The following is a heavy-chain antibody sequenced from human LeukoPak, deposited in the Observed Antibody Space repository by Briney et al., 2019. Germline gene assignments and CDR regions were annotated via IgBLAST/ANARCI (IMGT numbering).Heavy chain of an antibody. Sequence: ASVKVSCKTFGYTFTSYGVSWVRQAPGQGLEWMGWINTHKGNTNYAQKFQDRVTMTTDTSTSTAYMELSTLRSDDTAVYYCAREQGGYSYGYYWGQGTLVTVSS. V-gene: IGHV1-18*01. CDR1: GYTFTSYG. CDR3: AREQGGYSYGYY. J-gene: IGHJ4*02. CDR2: INTHKGNT. D-gene: IGHD5-18*01.